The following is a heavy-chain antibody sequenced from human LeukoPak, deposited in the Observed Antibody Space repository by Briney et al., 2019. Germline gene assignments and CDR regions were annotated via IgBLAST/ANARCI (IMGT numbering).Heavy chain of an antibody. J-gene: IGHJ3*02. CDR3: AREGSHSSTSSDDAFDI. CDR1: GGSFSGYY. D-gene: IGHD2-2*01. V-gene: IGHV4-34*01. Sequence: PSETLSLTCAVYGGSFSGYYWSWIRQPPGKGLEWVGEINHSGSTNYNPSLKSRVTISVDTSKNQFSLKLSSVTAADTAVYYCAREGSHSSTSSDDAFDIWGQGTMVTVSS. CDR2: INHSGST.